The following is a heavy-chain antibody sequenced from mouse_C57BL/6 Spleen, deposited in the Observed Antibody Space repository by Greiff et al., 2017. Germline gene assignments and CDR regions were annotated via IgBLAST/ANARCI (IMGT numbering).Heavy chain of an antibody. CDR1: GYTFTSYW. CDR3: ARRGSGYPFAD. V-gene: IGHV1-55*01. Sequence: QVQLQQPGAELVKPGASVKMSCTASGYTFTSYWITWVKQRPGQGLEWIGDIYPGSGSTNYNEKFKSKATLTVDTASSTAYMQRRSLTSEDSAVYYCARRGSGYPFADWGQGTLVTVSA. D-gene: IGHD3-2*02. CDR2: IYPGSGST. J-gene: IGHJ3*01.